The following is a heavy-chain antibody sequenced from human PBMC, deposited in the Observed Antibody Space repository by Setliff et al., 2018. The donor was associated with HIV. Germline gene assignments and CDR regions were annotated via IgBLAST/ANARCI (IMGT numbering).Heavy chain of an antibody. Sequence: SETLSLTCAVYGGSFTGYYWSWIRQPPGKGLEWIAWISDSGTTSYNPSLKSRVIISTDTRNHFSLNLYSITAADAAVYYCARYRSGDTDISLDYWGQGALVTV. CDR1: GGSFTGYY. CDR2: ISDSGTT. CDR3: ARYRSGDTDISLDY. V-gene: IGHV4-34*01. J-gene: IGHJ4*02. D-gene: IGHD3-10*01.